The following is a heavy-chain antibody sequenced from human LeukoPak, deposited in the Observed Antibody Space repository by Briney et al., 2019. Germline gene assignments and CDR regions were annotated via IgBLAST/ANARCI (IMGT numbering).Heavy chain of an antibody. V-gene: IGHV3-15*01. CDR3: TTDRFLEWLPDY. CDR2: IKSKTDGGTT. D-gene: IGHD3-3*01. J-gene: IGHJ4*02. Sequence: PGGSLRLSCAASGFTFSNAWMSWVRQAPGKGLEWVGRIKSKTDGGTTDYAAPVKGRFTISRDDSKNTLYLQMNSLKTEDTAVYYCTTDRFLEWLPDYWGQGTLVTVSS. CDR1: GFTFSNAW.